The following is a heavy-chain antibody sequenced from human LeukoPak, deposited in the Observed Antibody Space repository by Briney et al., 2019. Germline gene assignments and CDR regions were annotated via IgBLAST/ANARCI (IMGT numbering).Heavy chain of an antibody. CDR1: GFTVSNNY. CDR3: ARTLYFGDLFYDY. CDR2: LYGGGST. Sequence: GGSLRLSCAASGFTVSNNYMSWVRQAPGKGLDWVSVLYGGGSTYYADSVKGRFTISRDNSKNTLYLQMNSLRAEDTAVYHCARTLYFGDLFYDYWGQGTLVTVSS. D-gene: IGHD3-10*01. J-gene: IGHJ4*02. V-gene: IGHV3-66*01.